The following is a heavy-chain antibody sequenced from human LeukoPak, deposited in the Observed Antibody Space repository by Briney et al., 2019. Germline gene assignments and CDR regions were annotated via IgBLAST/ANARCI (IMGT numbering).Heavy chain of an antibody. Sequence: PGGSLRLSCAASGFIFSNYGMSWVRQAPGKGLEWVSAMSGSGSRTYYADSVKGRFTISRENSKSTLYLQMNSLRAEDTAVYYCAKDSAKKYDDYWGQGTLVTVSS. CDR3: AKDSAKKYDDY. CDR2: MSGSGSRT. CDR1: GFIFSNYG. V-gene: IGHV3-23*01. D-gene: IGHD2/OR15-2a*01. J-gene: IGHJ4*02.